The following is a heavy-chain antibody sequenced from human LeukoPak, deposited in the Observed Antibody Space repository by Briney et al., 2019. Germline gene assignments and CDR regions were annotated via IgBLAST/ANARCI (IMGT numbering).Heavy chain of an antibody. J-gene: IGHJ5*02. D-gene: IGHD3-16*01. V-gene: IGHV3-7*01. CDR1: GFSVSDYW. CDR2: IKQDGSEN. Sequence: GGSLRLSCAASGFSVSDYWMTWVRQAPGKGLEWGANIKQDGSENTYVDSVKGRFTISRDNAKNSLYLQMNSLRVEDTAMYYCVRDGGTDWYDPWGQGTLVTVFS. CDR3: VRDGGTDWYDP.